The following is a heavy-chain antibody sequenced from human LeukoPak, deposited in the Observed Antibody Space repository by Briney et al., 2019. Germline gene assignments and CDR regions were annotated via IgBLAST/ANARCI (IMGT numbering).Heavy chain of an antibody. CDR3: AREKGYSSGWSGLDF. J-gene: IGHJ4*02. CDR1: GFTVSTNY. CDR2: IYSGGST. D-gene: IGHD6-19*01. V-gene: IGHV3-66*01. Sequence: PGGSLRLSCAASGFTVSTNYMSWVRPAPGKGLEWLSVIYSGGSTYYTDSVKGRFTISRDNSKNTVYLQMNSLRGEDTAVYYCAREKGYSSGWSGLDFWGQGTLVTVSS.